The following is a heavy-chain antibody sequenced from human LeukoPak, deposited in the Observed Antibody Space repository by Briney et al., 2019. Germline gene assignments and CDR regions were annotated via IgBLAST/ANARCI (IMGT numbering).Heavy chain of an antibody. V-gene: IGHV3-9*01. CDR3: ARAFPFSSPYYGSGKKNWFDP. Sequence: GGSLRLSCAASGFTFDDYAMHWVRQAPGKGLERVSGISWNSGSIGYADSVKGRFTISRDNAKNSLYLQMNSLRAEDTAVYYCARAFPFSSPYYGSGKKNWFDPWGQGTLVTVSS. D-gene: IGHD3-10*01. CDR1: GFTFDDYA. J-gene: IGHJ5*02. CDR2: ISWNSGSI.